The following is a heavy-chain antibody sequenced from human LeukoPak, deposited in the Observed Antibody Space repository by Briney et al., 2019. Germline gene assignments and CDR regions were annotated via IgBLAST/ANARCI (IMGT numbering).Heavy chain of an antibody. V-gene: IGHV1-69*04. J-gene: IGHJ4*02. CDR1: GGTFSSYA. CDR3: ANYGSGSSPYFDY. D-gene: IGHD3-10*01. Sequence: ASVKVSCKASGGTFSSYAISWVRQAPGQGLECMGRIIPILGIANYAQKFQGRVTITADKSTSTAYMELSSLRSEDTAVYYCANYGSGSSPYFDYWGQGTLVTVSS. CDR2: IIPILGIA.